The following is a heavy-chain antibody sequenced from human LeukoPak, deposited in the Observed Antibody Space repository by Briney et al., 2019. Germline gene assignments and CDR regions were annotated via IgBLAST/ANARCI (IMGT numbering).Heavy chain of an antibody. CDR3: ATKRSGARGFFDY. D-gene: IGHD3-3*01. Sequence: PGGSLRLSCAASGFTFSDTWMHWVRQAPGEGLVWVSRIRSDGSDTRYAESVKGRFTISRDNSKNTLYLQMNSLRAEDTALYYCATKRSGARGFFDYWGQGTLVTVSS. J-gene: IGHJ4*02. CDR1: GFTFSDTW. CDR2: IRSDGSDT. V-gene: IGHV3-74*01.